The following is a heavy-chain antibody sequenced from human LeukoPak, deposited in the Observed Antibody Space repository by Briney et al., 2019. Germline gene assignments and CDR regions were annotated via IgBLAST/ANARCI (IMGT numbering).Heavy chain of an antibody. CDR1: GFTFSSYG. D-gene: IGHD6-19*01. V-gene: IGHV3-33*01. CDR3: ARAPSRSSGWADY. CDR2: IWYDGSNK. Sequence: GGSLRLSCAASGFTFSSYGMHWVRQAPGKGLEWVAVIWYDGSNKYYADSVKGRFTISRDNSKNTLYLQMNSLRAEDTAVYYCARAPSRSSGWADYWGQGTLVTVSS. J-gene: IGHJ4*02.